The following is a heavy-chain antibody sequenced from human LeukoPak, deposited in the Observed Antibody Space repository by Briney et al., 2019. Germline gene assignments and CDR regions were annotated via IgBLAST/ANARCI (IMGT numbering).Heavy chain of an antibody. Sequence: ASVKVSCKASGYTFTSYGISRVRQAPGQGLEWMGWISAYNGNTNYAQKLQGRVTMTTDTSTSTAYMGLRSLRSDDTAVYYCARLSQETYYYDSSGYLIDYWGQGTLVTVSS. J-gene: IGHJ4*02. V-gene: IGHV1-18*01. CDR3: ARLSQETYYYDSSGYLIDY. CDR2: ISAYNGNT. D-gene: IGHD3-22*01. CDR1: GYTFTSYG.